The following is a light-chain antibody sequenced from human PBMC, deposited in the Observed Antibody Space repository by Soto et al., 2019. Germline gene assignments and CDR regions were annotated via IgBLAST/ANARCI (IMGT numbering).Light chain of an antibody. V-gene: IGKV2-28*01. Sequence: DIVMTQSPLSLPVTPGEPASISCRSSQSLLHNDGYNYLAWYVQKPGQSPQLLIYLGSHRASGVPDRFSGSGSGTDFTLKISRVEAEDVGVYYCMQGLQDLTFGPGTKVDIK. CDR3: MQGLQDLT. J-gene: IGKJ3*01. CDR2: LGS. CDR1: QSLLHNDGYNY.